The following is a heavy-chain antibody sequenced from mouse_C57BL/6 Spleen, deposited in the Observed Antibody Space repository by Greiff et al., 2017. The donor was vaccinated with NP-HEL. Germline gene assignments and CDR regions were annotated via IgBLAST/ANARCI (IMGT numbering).Heavy chain of an antibody. CDR2: IDPENGDT. Sequence: EVKLQESGAELVRPGASVKLSCTASGFNIKDDYMHWVKQRPEQGLEWIGWIDPENGDTEYASKFQGKATITADTSSNTAYLQLSSLTSEDTAVYYGTTPYGSSRYWYFDVWGTGTTVTVSS. D-gene: IGHD1-1*01. V-gene: IGHV14-4*01. CDR1: GFNIKDDY. J-gene: IGHJ1*03. CDR3: TTPYGSSRYWYFDV.